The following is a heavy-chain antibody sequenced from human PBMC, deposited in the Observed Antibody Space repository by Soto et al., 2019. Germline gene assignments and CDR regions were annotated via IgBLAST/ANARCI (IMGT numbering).Heavy chain of an antibody. D-gene: IGHD4-17*01. V-gene: IGHV4-31*03. J-gene: IGHJ4*02. CDR3: ATLYGDYVSY. Sequence: PSETLSLACTVSGGSISSGGYYWSWIRQHPGKGLEWIGYIYYSGSTYYNPSLKSRVTISVDTSKNQFSLKLSSVTAADTAVYYCATLYGDYVSYWGQGTLVTVSS. CDR1: GGSISSGGYY. CDR2: IYYSGST.